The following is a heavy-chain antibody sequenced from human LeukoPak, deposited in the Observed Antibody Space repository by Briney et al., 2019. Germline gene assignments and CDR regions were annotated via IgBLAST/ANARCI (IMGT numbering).Heavy chain of an antibody. D-gene: IGHD1-26*01. Sequence: SVKVSCKASGGTFSSYAISWVRQAPGQGLEWMGGIIPIFGTANYAQKFQCRVTITADESTSTAYMELSSLRSEDTAVYYCARIVSGSYGAFDIWGQGTMVTVSS. V-gene: IGHV1-69*13. J-gene: IGHJ3*02. CDR2: IIPIFGTA. CDR1: GGTFSSYA. CDR3: ARIVSGSYGAFDI.